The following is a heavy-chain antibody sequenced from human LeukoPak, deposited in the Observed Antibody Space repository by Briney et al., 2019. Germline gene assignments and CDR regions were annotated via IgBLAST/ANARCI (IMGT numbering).Heavy chain of an antibody. CDR1: GFTFSSYA. D-gene: IGHD2-8*01. V-gene: IGHV3-23*01. J-gene: IGHJ4*02. CDR2: ISGSGSST. CDR3: ATAGSYIAGGCHGDVDY. Sequence: PGGSLRLSCAASGFTFSSYAMSWVRQAPGKGLEWVSSISGSGSSTYYADSVKGRFTISRDNSKNTVYLQMNSLRAEDTAVYYYATAGSYIAGGCHGDVDYWGQGTLVTVSS.